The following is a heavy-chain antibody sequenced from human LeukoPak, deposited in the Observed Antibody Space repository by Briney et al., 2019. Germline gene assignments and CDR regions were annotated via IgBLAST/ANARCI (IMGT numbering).Heavy chain of an antibody. CDR3: ARGSGYGHAFDI. J-gene: IGHJ3*02. Sequence: SETLSLTCTVSGGSISSYYWSWIRQPPGKGLEWIGYIYYSGSTNYNPSLKSRVTISVDTSKNQFSLKLSSVTAADTAVYYCARGSGYGHAFDIWGQGIMVTVSS. CDR1: GGSISSYY. D-gene: IGHD3-22*01. V-gene: IGHV4-59*01. CDR2: IYYSGST.